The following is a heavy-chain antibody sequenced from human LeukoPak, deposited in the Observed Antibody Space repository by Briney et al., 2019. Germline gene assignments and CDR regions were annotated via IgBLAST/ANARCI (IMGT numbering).Heavy chain of an antibody. J-gene: IGHJ5*02. V-gene: IGHV4-34*01. Sequence: SETLSLTCAVYGGSFSGYYWSWIRQPPGKGLEWIGGINHSGSTNYNPSLKSRVTLSVDTSKNQFSLKLSSVTAADTAVYYCARAPGYSSSSGGLDPWGQGTLVTVSS. CDR2: INHSGST. D-gene: IGHD6-6*01. CDR1: GGSFSGYY. CDR3: ARAPGYSSSSGGLDP.